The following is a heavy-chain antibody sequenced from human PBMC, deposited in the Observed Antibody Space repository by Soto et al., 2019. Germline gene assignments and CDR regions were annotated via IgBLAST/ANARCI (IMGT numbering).Heavy chain of an antibody. V-gene: IGHV1-69*02. J-gene: IGHJ5*02. CDR1: GGTFSIYT. Sequence: SVKVSCKASGGTFSIYTISWVRQAPGQGLEWMGRIIPILGIANYAQKFQGRVTITADKSTSTAYMELSSLRSEDTAVYYCARTPPAAGPNYNWFDPWGQGTLVTVSS. CDR3: ARTPPAAGPNYNWFDP. CDR2: IIPILGIA. D-gene: IGHD6-19*01.